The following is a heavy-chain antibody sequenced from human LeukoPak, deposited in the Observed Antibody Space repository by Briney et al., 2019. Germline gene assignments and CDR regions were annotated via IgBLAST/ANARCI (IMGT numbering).Heavy chain of an antibody. J-gene: IGHJ3*02. CDR2: IYYSEST. CDR3: ARDRNVLRFLEGDAFDI. V-gene: IGHV4-39*07. Sequence: PSETLSLTCTVSGGSISSSSYYWGWIRQPPGKGLEWVVSIYYSESTYYNPSLKSRVTISVDTSKTQFSLKLSSVTAADTAVYYCARDRNVLRFLEGDAFDIWGQGTMVTVSS. D-gene: IGHD3-3*01. CDR1: GGSISSSSYY.